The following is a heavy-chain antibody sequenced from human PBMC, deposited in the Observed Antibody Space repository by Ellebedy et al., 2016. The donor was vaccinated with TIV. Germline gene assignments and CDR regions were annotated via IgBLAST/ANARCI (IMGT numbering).Heavy chain of an antibody. D-gene: IGHD2-2*01. V-gene: IGHV1-18*04. Sequence: AASVKVSCKTSGYTFTSYGISWVRQAPGQGLEWMGWISAYNGNTNYAQMLQGRVTMTTDTFTSTAYMERRSLRSNDTAVYYCARYCNSTTCSNWFDPWGQGTLVTVSS. CDR2: ISAYNGNT. CDR3: ARYCNSTTCSNWFDP. J-gene: IGHJ5*02. CDR1: GYTFTSYG.